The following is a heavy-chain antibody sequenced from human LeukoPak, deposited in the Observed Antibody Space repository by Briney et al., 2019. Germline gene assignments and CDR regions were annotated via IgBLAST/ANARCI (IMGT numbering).Heavy chain of an antibody. CDR1: GFTFSSYA. CDR3: AKDISGWYGSFAFDI. CDR2: ISGSCGST. Sequence: GGSLRLSCAASGFTFSSYAMSWVRQAPGKGLEWVSAISGSCGSTYYADSVKGRFTISRDNSKNTLYLQMNSLRAEDTAVYYCAKDISGWYGSFAFDIWGQGTMVTVSS. J-gene: IGHJ3*02. D-gene: IGHD6-19*01. V-gene: IGHV3-23*01.